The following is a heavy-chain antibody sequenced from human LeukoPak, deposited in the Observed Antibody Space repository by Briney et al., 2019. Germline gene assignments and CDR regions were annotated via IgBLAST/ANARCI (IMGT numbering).Heavy chain of an antibody. V-gene: IGHV1-18*01. D-gene: IGHD3-10*01. Sequence: ASVNVSCKASGYTFTSYGISWVRQAPGQGLEWMGWISAYNGNTNYAQKLQGRVTMTTDTSTSTAYMELRSLRSDDTAVYYCATPARNYGSGSLNYYYGMDVWGQGTTVTVSS. CDR2: ISAYNGNT. CDR3: ATPARNYGSGSLNYYYGMDV. J-gene: IGHJ6*02. CDR1: GYTFTSYG.